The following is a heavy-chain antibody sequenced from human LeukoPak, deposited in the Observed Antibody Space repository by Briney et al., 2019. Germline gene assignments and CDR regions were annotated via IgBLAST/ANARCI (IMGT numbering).Heavy chain of an antibody. CDR1: GFTFSTFA. CDR2: IFPSGGEI. V-gene: IGHV3-23*01. J-gene: IGHJ4*02. CDR3: AKRSPPSYDILTGYYSDY. Sequence: PGGSLRLSCAASGFTFSTFAMIWVRQPPGKGLEWVSSIFPSGGEIHYADSVRGRFTISRDNSKNTLYLQMNSLRAEDTAVYYCAKRSPPSYDILTGYYSDYWGQGTLVTVSS. D-gene: IGHD3-9*01.